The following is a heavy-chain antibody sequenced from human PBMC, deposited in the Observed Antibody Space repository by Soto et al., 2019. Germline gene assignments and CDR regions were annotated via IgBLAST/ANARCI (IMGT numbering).Heavy chain of an antibody. D-gene: IGHD3-22*01. J-gene: IGHJ6*02. Sequence: GGSLRLSCAASGFTLSSYAMSGVRQAPGKGLEWVSGITGSGVMTYYGDSVRGRFTISRDNSKNTLYLQMNSLRAEDTAVYYCAKDYYDSSGSRYFYALAVWGQGTTVTVSS. V-gene: IGHV3-23*01. CDR3: AKDYYDSSGSRYFYALAV. CDR1: GFTLSSYA. CDR2: ITGSGVMT.